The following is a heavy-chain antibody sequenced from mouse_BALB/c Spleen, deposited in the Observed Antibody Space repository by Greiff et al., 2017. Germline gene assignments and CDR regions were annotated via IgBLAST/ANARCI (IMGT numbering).Heavy chain of an antibody. J-gene: IGHJ4*01. Sequence: LQQPGSELVRPGASVKPSCKASGYTFTSYWMHWVKQRHGQGLEWIGNIYPGSGSTNYDEKFKSKGTLTVDTSSSTAYMHLSSLTSEDSAVYYCTRWTSYAMDYWGQGTSVTVSS. CDR1: GYTFTSYW. CDR2: IYPGSGST. V-gene: IGHV1S22*01. CDR3: TRWTSYAMDY.